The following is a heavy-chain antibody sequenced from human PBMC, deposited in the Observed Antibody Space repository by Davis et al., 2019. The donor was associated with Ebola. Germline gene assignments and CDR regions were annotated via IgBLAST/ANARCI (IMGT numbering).Heavy chain of an antibody. CDR2: IYHSGST. D-gene: IGHD6-13*01. CDR3: ARASSSWYWNWFDP. J-gene: IGHJ5*02. CDR1: GGSISSNNW. V-gene: IGHV4-4*02. Sequence: SETLSLTCAVSGGSISSNNWWRWVRQPPGKGLEWIGEIYHSGSTNYNPSLKSRVTISVDTSKNQFSLKLSSVTAADTAVYYCARASSSWYWNWFDPWGQGTLVTVSS.